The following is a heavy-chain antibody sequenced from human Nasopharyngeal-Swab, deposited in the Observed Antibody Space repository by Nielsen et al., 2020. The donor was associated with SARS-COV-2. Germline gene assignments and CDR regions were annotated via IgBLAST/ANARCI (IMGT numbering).Heavy chain of an antibody. CDR2: ISYDGSNK. CDR1: GFTFSSYG. J-gene: IGHJ6*02. V-gene: IGHV3-30*18. Sequence: GESLKISCAASGFTFSSYGMHWVRQAPGKGLEWVAVISYDGSNKYYADSVKGRFTISRDNSKNTLYLQMNSLRAEDTAVYCCAKDPGGGGMDVWGQGTTVTVSS. CDR3: AKDPGGGGMDV. D-gene: IGHD3-10*01.